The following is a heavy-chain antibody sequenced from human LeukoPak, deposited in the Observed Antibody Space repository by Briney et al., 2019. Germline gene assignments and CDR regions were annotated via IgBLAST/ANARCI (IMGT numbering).Heavy chain of an antibody. J-gene: IGHJ4*02. Sequence: SETLSLTCSVSGGSISSDYWNWTRQPAGKGLEWIGRIQSSGSTNYNPSLKSRLTMSVDKSKNQFSLKLMSVTAADTAVYYCARDRGSGWYDYWGQGTLVTVSS. CDR3: ARDRGSGWYDY. D-gene: IGHD6-19*01. CDR2: IQSSGST. V-gene: IGHV4-4*07. CDR1: GGSISSDY.